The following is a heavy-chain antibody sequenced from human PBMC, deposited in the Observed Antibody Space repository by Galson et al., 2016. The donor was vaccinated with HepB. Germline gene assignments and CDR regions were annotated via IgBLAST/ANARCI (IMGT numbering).Heavy chain of an antibody. V-gene: IGHV3-30-3*01. Sequence: SLRLSCAASIFTFTNYTFHWVRQAPGKGLEWVAVISYDGGNRYYADSVKGRFTISRDNSKRTVYPQMNSLRPEDTAVYYCARVGLPYYYYYGMDVWGQGTTVTVSS. CDR3: ARVGLPYYYYYGMDV. CDR2: ISYDGGNR. CDR1: IFTFTNYT. J-gene: IGHJ6*02. D-gene: IGHD3-16*01.